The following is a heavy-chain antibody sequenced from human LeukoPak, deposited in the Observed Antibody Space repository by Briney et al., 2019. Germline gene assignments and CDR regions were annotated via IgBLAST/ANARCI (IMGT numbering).Heavy chain of an antibody. CDR3: AADYPWEGGYVN. CDR1: GFTFTSSA. CDR2: IVVGSGNT. Sequence: SVKVSCKASGFTFTSSAMQWVRHARGHRLEWIGWIVVGSGNTNYAQKFQERVTITRDMSTSTAYMELSSLRSEDTAVYYCAADYPWEGGYVNWGQGTVVTVSS. D-gene: IGHD5-12*01. J-gene: IGHJ4*02. V-gene: IGHV1-58*02.